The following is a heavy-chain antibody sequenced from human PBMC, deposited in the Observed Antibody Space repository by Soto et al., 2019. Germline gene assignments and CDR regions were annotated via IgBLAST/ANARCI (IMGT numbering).Heavy chain of an antibody. Sequence: EVQLVESGGGLVQPGRSLRLSCAASGFTFSSYWMHWVHQAPGKGLVWVSRINSDGSSTSYADSVKGRLTISRDNAKKTLYLQMNSLRAEDTAVYYCARGEDYGDSLNYWGQGTLVTVPS. D-gene: IGHD4-17*01. CDR3: ARGEDYGDSLNY. CDR1: GFTFSSYW. V-gene: IGHV3-74*01. CDR2: INSDGSST. J-gene: IGHJ4*02.